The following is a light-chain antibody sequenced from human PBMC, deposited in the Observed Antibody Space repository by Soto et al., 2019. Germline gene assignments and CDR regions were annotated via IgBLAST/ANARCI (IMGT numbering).Light chain of an antibody. J-gene: IGKJ1*01. Sequence: DIQMTQSPSSLSASVGDRVTITCRASENIRSYLNWYLHKPGKAPKLLIYAASTLQSGVPSRFSGSGSGRHFTLTISNLQPEDCATYFCQQSYNSPPTFGQGTKVEI. V-gene: IGKV1-39*01. CDR3: QQSYNSPPT. CDR1: ENIRSY. CDR2: AAS.